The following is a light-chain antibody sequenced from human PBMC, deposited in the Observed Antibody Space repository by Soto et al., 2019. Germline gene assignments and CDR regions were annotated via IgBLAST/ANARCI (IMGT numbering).Light chain of an antibody. J-gene: IGKJ3*01. CDR2: EAS. Sequence: DIQMTQSPTSLSASVGERVTITCRASQGIRNFVAWYQQKPGKPPKLLIYEASTLQSGVPSRFSGSGSGTDFTLTINSLQPEYVTTYSCQKYSSVPVFGPGTKVEI. CDR1: QGIRNF. V-gene: IGKV1-27*01. CDR3: QKYSSVPV.